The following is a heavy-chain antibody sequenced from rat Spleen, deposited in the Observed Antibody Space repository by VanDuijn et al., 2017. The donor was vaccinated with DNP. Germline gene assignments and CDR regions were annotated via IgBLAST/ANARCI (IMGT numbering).Heavy chain of an antibody. D-gene: IGHD1-7*01. V-gene: IGHV5-25*01. CDR3: ARHPQTTGIPDY. J-gene: IGHJ2*01. CDR2: ISIGGGNT. Sequence: EVQLVESGGGLVQPGRSMKLSCVASGFTFSKYYMAWVRQAPTKGLEWVASISIGGGNTYYRDSVKGRFTISRDNAKNTQYLQLDSLRSEDTATYYCARHPQTTGIPDYWGQGVMVTVSS. CDR1: GFTFSKYY.